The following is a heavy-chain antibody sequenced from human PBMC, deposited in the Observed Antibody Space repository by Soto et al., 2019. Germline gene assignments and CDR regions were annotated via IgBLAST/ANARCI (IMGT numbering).Heavy chain of an antibody. CDR3: TTDPIRGWSDMSSTTREEKNYYMDV. CDR1: GFTFSNAW. J-gene: IGHJ6*03. V-gene: IGHV3-15*01. D-gene: IGHD6-19*01. Sequence: WGSLRLSCAASGFTFSNAWMSWVRQAPGQGLEWVGRIKSKTDGGTTDYAAPVKGRFTISRDDSKNTLYLQMNSLNTEDTAVYYGTTDPIRGWSDMSSTTREEKNYYMDVWGKGTTVTVSS. CDR2: IKSKTDGGTT.